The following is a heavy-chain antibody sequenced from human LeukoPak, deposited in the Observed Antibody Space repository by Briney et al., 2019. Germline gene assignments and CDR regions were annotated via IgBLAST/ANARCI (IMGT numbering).Heavy chain of an antibody. V-gene: IGHV1-69*02. CDR3: ARLVSARPGFGGDY. D-gene: IGHD6-6*01. CDR2: IIPILGIA. J-gene: IGHJ4*02. CDR1: GGTFSSYT. Sequence: SVKVSCKASGGTFSSYTISWVRQAPGQGLEWMGRIIPILGIANYAQKFQGRVTITADKSTSTAYMELSSLRSEDTAVYYCARLVSARPGFGGDYWGQGTLVTVSS.